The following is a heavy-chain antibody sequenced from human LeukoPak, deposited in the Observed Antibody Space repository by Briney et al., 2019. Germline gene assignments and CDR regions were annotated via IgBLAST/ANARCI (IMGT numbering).Heavy chain of an antibody. CDR2: ITYNGGAT. J-gene: IGHJ4*02. D-gene: IGHD4-17*01. CDR1: GIAFDKNA. Sequence: GGSLRLSCATSGIAFDKNAMTWVRQAPGKGLEWVSTITYNGGATHYADSVKGRFTISRDNSKNTLYLQMNSLRAEDTAVYYCATLAVTTGRDYWGQGTLVTVSS. CDR3: ATLAVTTGRDY. V-gene: IGHV3-23*01.